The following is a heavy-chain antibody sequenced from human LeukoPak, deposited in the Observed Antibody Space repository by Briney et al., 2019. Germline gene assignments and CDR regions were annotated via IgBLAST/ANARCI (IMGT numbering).Heavy chain of an antibody. CDR3: ARVLDDSSSKYQAIAY. CDR2: IKQGGSEK. Sequence: PGGSLRLSCAASGFTLSRYWMNWVRQPPGKGLEWVANIKQGGSEKYYVDSVRGRFTISRDNAKNSLYLQMNSLRAEDTAVYDCARVLDDSSSKYQAIAYWGQGTLVTVSS. D-gene: IGHD6-6*01. V-gene: IGHV3-7*01. CDR1: GFTLSRYW. J-gene: IGHJ4*02.